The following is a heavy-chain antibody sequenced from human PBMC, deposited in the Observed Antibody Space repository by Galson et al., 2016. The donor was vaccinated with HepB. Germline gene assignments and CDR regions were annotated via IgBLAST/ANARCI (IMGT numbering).Heavy chain of an antibody. V-gene: IGHV3-30*04. CDR3: AKGRAVRTIWLDP. CDR1: GFTFRSYA. J-gene: IGHJ5*02. CDR2: ISYDGSEK. Sequence: SLRLSCAASGFTFRSYAMHWVRQPPGKGLEWVAVISYDGSEKNYADSVRGRFSISRDNPENTLFLQINSLRVEDTAVYFCAKGRAVRTIWLDPWGQGTLVTVSS. D-gene: IGHD1/OR15-1a*01.